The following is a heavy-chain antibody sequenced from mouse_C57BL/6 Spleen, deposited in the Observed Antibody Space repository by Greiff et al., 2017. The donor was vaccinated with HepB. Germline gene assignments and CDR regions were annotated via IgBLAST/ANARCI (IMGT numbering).Heavy chain of an antibody. D-gene: IGHD2-4*01. CDR1: GYAFSSSW. CDR3: ARRGRYDYYFDY. Sequence: QVQLQQSGPELVKPGASVKISCKASGYAFSSSWMNWVKQRPGKGLEWIGRIYPGDGDTNYNGKFKGKATLTADKSSSTAYMQLSSLTSEDSAVYCCARRGRYDYYFDYWGQGTTLTVSS. J-gene: IGHJ2*01. V-gene: IGHV1-82*01. CDR2: IYPGDGDT.